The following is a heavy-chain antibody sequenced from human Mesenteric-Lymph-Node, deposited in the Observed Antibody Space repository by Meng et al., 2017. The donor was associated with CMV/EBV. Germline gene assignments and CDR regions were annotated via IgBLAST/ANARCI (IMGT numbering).Heavy chain of an antibody. CDR1: GASISRYY. Sequence: SETLSLTCTVSGASISRYYWNWVRQFPGKELEWIGYIYYSGSTNYNPSLKSRVTISVDTSKNQFSLKLSSVTAADTAVYYCARVKGRIAAAGRAPLDYWGQGTLVTVSS. V-gene: IGHV4-59*12. D-gene: IGHD6-13*01. CDR3: ARVKGRIAAAGRAPLDY. J-gene: IGHJ4*02. CDR2: IYYSGST.